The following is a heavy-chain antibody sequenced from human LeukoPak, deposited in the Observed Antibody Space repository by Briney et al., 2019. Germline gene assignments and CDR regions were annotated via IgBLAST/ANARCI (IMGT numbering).Heavy chain of an antibody. J-gene: IGHJ4*02. V-gene: IGHV4-38-2*01. CDR2: IYRSGST. CDR1: GYSISSGYY. CDR3: ARLGTVAVGPPYGDLAY. D-gene: IGHD2-15*01. Sequence: SETLSLTCAVSGYSISSGYYWGWIRQPPGKGLEWIGSIYRSGSTYYNPSLKSRVTISVDTSKNQFSLKLSSVTAADTALYYCARLGTVAVGPPYGDLAYWGQGTLVTVSS.